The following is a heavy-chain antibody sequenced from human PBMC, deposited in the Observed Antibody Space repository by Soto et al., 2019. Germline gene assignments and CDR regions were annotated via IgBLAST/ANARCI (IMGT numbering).Heavy chain of an antibody. V-gene: IGHV1-69*13. CDR3: ARVPPGATSQSDV. D-gene: IGHD1-1*01. CDR2: IIPIFGTA. J-gene: IGHJ6*02. CDR1: GGTFSSYA. Sequence: SVKVSCKASGGTFSSYAISWVRQAPGQGLEWMGGIIPIFGTANYAQKFQGRVTITADESTSTAYMELSSLRSEDTAVYYCARVPPGATSQSDVWGQGTTVTVSS.